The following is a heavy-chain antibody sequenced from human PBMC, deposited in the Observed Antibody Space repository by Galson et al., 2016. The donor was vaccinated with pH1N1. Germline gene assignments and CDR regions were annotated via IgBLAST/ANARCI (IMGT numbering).Heavy chain of an antibody. CDR3: AREDWSYGDTYYNGMDV. J-gene: IGHJ6*02. CDR2: ISYNGHDE. V-gene: IGHV3-30*03. Sequence: SLRLSCAASGFNLDTFAMHWVRRTPGKGLEWVAFISYNGHDESYADSLKGRFTASRDNSKNRLYLHMNSLRTEDTGLYYCAREDWSYGDTYYNGMDVWGQGTTVTVSS. CDR1: GFNLDTFA. D-gene: IGHD1-26*01.